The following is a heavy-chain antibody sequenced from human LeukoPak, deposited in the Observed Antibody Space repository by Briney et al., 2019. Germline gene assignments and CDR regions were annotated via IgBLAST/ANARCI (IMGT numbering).Heavy chain of an antibody. CDR2: ISGSDGST. D-gene: IGHD3-10*01. V-gene: IGHV3-23*01. CDR1: GFTFSSYS. CDR3: AKDRVVRGIMGRFDF. J-gene: IGHJ4*02. Sequence: PGGSLRLSCAASGFTFSSYSMNWVRQAPGKGLEWVSTISGSDGSTYYADSVKGRFTISRDNSKNTLYMQMNSLRAEDTAVYYCAKDRVVRGIMGRFDFWGQGTLVTVSS.